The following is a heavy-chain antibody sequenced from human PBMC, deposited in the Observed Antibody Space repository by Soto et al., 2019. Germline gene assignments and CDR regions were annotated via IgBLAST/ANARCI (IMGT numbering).Heavy chain of an antibody. Sequence: EVQLVESGGGLVKPGGSLRLSCAASGFTFSNAWMNWVRQAPGKGLEWVGRIKSKTDGGTTDYAAPVKGRFTISSDDSKNTLYLQMNSLKTEDTAVYYCTTVKDYDFWSGYANYYGMDVWGQGTTVTVSS. V-gene: IGHV3-15*07. CDR3: TTVKDYDFWSGYANYYGMDV. CDR2: IKSKTDGGTT. CDR1: GFTFSNAW. J-gene: IGHJ6*02. D-gene: IGHD3-3*01.